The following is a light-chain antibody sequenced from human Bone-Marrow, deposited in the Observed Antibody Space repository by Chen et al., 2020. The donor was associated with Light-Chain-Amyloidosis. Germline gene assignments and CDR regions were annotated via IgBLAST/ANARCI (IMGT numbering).Light chain of an antibody. CDR1: NSNIGNNA. Sequence: QSVLTQPPSVSGTPGQRVTISCSGSNSNIGNNAVNWYQQQYPVTAPKLLIYSNNQRPSGVPARFADSMSGTSASLAISRLQPEDEAEYYCATWDDSLNGVMFGGGTKLTVL. J-gene: IGLJ3*02. CDR3: ATWDDSLNGVM. CDR2: SNN. V-gene: IGLV1-44*01.